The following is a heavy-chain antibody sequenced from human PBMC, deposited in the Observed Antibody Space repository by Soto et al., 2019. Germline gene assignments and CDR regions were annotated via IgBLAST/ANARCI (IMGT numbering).Heavy chain of an antibody. J-gene: IGHJ4*02. CDR3: ARAPMVLSRSYFDS. CDR2: ISYSGNT. V-gene: IGHV4-59*12. CDR1: GGSISNFY. Sequence: PSDTLSRTCTVSGGSISNFYWSWIRQPPGKGLEWIGYISYSGNTNYNPSLKSRVSISVDTSKNQLSLNLTSVTAADTAVYYCARAPMVLSRSYFDSWGQGTPVTVSS. D-gene: IGHD2-8*01.